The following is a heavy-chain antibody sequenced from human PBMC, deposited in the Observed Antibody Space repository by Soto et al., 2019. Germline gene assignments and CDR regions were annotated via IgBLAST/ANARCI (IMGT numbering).Heavy chain of an antibody. Sequence: GESLKISCAASGFTFSSYSMNWVRQAPGKGLEWVSSSSSSSSYIYYADSVKGRFTISRDNAKNSLYLQMNSLRAEDTAVYYCARGPGIAVAGTWTNYYYYGMDVWGQGTTVTVSS. D-gene: IGHD6-19*01. CDR3: ARGPGIAVAGTWTNYYYYGMDV. V-gene: IGHV3-21*01. CDR2: SSSSSSYI. J-gene: IGHJ6*02. CDR1: GFTFSSYS.